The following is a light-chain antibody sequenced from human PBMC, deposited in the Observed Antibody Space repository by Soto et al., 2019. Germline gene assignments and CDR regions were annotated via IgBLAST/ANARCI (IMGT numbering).Light chain of an antibody. V-gene: IGKV3-15*01. CDR3: QQYNNWPYT. J-gene: IGKJ2*01. Sequence: EIVMTQSPATLAVSPGKRAALSCRASQSVSSNFAWYQQKPGQAPRLLIYGASSRATGTPARFSGSGSGTEFTLTISSLQSEDFAVYYCQQYNNWPYTFGLGTKLEMK. CDR2: GAS. CDR1: QSVSSN.